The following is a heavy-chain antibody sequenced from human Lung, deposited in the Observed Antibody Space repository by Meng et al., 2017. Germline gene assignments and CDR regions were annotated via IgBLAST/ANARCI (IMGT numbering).Heavy chain of an antibody. V-gene: IGHV4-34*01. CDR2: INHSGST. CDR1: GGSCSDYY. D-gene: IGHD1-26*01. Sequence: QGRRRQWGEGLLKPAETVSLTCVVAGGSCSDYYGSWIRQPPGKGREGMGEINHSGSTNYNPALESRATISVDTSQNNLSLKLSSVTAANSAVYFCARGPTTMAHDFDYWGQGTLVTVSS. CDR3: ARGPTTMAHDFDY. J-gene: IGHJ4*02.